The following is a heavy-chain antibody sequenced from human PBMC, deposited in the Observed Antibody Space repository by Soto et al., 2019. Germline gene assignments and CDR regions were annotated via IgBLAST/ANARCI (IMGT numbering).Heavy chain of an antibody. CDR1: GGSISSGGYS. J-gene: IGHJ4*02. CDR2: IYYSGST. Sequence: QVQLQESGPGLVKPSQTLSLTCTVSGGSISSGGYSWSWIRQHPGKGLEWIGYIYYSGSTYYNPSLKSRVTISVDTSKNQFSLKLSSVTAADTAVYYCARSGRRYQLPAWGQGTLVTVSS. D-gene: IGHD2-2*01. CDR3: ARSGRRYQLPA. V-gene: IGHV4-31*03.